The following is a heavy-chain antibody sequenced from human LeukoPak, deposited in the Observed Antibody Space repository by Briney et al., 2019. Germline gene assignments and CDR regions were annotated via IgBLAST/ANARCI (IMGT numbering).Heavy chain of an antibody. J-gene: IGHJ4*02. V-gene: IGHV3-7*01. CDR2: IKEDGSEK. Sequence: SCKASGGTFSSYAISWVRQAPGKGLEWVANIKEDGSEKNYVDSVKGRFTISRDNAKNSLYLQMNSLRAEDTAVYYCARDISDDYWGQGTLVTVSS. D-gene: IGHD1-26*01. CDR1: GGTFSSYA. CDR3: ARDISDDY.